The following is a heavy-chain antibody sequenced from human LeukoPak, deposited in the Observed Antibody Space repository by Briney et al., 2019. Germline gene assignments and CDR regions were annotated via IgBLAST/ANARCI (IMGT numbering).Heavy chain of an antibody. J-gene: IGHJ4*02. CDR1: GGSFIGYH. V-gene: IGHV4-34*01. Sequence: SETLSLTCAVSGGSFIGYHWNWIRQSPGKGLEWIAEINHRGGTNYNPSLKSRVTISIDTSKNQFSLKLRSVTAADTAVYDCARDPTTEETVPYYFDDWGQGTLVTVSS. CDR3: ARDPTTEETVPYYFDD. D-gene: IGHD4-23*01. CDR2: INHRGGT.